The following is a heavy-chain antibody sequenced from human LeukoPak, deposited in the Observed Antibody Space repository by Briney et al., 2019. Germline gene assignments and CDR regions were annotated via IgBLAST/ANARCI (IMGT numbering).Heavy chain of an antibody. CDR3: ARDGGSSRFKIGAFDI. Sequence: SETLSLTCTVPGGSISSKNYYWGWIRQPPGKGLEWIGSIYYSGSTYYNPSLKSRVTISVDTSKNQLSLKMTSVTAADTAVYYCARDGGSSRFKIGAFDIWGQGTMVTVSS. J-gene: IGHJ3*02. D-gene: IGHD1-26*01. CDR1: GGSISSKNYY. CDR2: IYYSGST. V-gene: IGHV4-39*07.